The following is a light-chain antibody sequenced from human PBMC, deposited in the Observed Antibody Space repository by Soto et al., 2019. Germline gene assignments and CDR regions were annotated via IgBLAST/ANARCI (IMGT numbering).Light chain of an antibody. CDR1: QSVRSN. V-gene: IGKV3-15*01. CDR2: GAS. Sequence: EIVMTQSPATLSVSPGERDTLFCRASQSVRSNFLAWYQQKPGQAPRLLIYGASTRATGVPARFSGSGSGTEFTLTISSLQSEDFAVYYCQQYRAWPLTFGGGTKVEIK. CDR3: QQYRAWPLT. J-gene: IGKJ4*01.